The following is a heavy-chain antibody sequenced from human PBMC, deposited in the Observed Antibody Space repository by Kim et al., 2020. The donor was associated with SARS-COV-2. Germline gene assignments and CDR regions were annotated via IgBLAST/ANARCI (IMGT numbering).Heavy chain of an antibody. J-gene: IGHJ3*02. D-gene: IGHD6-13*01. Sequence: GGSLRLSCAASGFTFSSYAMSWVRQAPGKGLEWVSAISGSGGSTYYADSVKGRFTISRDNSKNTLYLQMNSLRAEDTAVYYCAKEFQQLVLQCDAFDIWGQGTMVTVSS. CDR1: GFTFSSYA. CDR2: ISGSGGST. V-gene: IGHV3-23*01. CDR3: AKEFQQLVLQCDAFDI.